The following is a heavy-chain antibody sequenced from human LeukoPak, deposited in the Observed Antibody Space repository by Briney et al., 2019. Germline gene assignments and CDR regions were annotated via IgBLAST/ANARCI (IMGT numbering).Heavy chain of an antibody. CDR1: GFTFSSYS. CDR2: ISSSSTTI. Sequence: GGSLRLSCAASGFTFSSYSMNWVRQAPGKGLEWVSYISSSSTTIYYADSVKGRFTISRDNAKNSLYLQMNSLRAEDTAVYYCARAAATYYYDSSGPNGGYYFDYWGQGTLVTVSS. CDR3: ARAAATYYYDSSGPNGGYYFDY. V-gene: IGHV3-48*01. J-gene: IGHJ4*02. D-gene: IGHD3-22*01.